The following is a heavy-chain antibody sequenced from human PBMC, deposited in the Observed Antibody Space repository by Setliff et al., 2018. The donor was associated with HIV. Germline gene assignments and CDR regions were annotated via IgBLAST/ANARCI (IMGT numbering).Heavy chain of an antibody. CDR3: AREIGDYYDSSGYYPPTDYYCGMDV. V-gene: IGHV1-18*01. D-gene: IGHD3-22*01. J-gene: IGHJ6*02. CDR1: GYTFTSYD. Sequence: ASVKVSCKASGYTFTSYDISWVRQAPGQGLEWMGWISAYNGNTNYAQKLQGRVTMTTDTSTSTAYMELRSLRSDDTAVYYRAREIGDYYDSSGYYPPTDYYCGMDVWGQGTTVTVSS. CDR2: ISAYNGNT.